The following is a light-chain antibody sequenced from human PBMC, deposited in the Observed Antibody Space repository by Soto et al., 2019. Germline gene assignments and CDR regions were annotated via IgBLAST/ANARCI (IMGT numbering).Light chain of an antibody. CDR3: CSYAGSFVV. CDR2: DVS. V-gene: IGLV2-11*01. Sequence: QSALTQPRSVTGSPGQSVTIPCTGTSSDVGGYNYVSWYQQHPGKAPKLMIYDVSKRPSGVPDRFSGSKSGNTASLTISGLQAEDAADYYCCSYAGSFVVFVGGTQLNVL. J-gene: IGLJ2*01. CDR1: SSDVGGYNY.